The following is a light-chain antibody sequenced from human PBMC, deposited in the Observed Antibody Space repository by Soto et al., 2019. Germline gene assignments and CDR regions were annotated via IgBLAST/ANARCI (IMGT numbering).Light chain of an antibody. Sequence: QSVLTQPPSASGSPGRSVTISCTGTSSDVGRYVYVSWYQQHPGKAPKLMIYEVSKRPSGVPDRFSGSKSGNTASLTVSGLQAEDEADYYCRSYEGIDNFYVLGSGTKV. CDR2: EVS. J-gene: IGLJ1*01. CDR3: RSYEGIDNFYV. CDR1: SSDVGRYVY. V-gene: IGLV2-8*01.